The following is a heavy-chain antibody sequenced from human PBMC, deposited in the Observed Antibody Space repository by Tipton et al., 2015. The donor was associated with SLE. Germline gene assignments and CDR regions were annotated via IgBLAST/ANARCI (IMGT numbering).Heavy chain of an antibody. CDR1: GGSISSGGYY. J-gene: IGHJ6*03. CDR2: INHSGST. Sequence: TLSLTCTVSGGSISSGGYYWSWIRQHPGKGLEWIGEINHSGSTNYNPSLKSRVTISVDTSKNQFSLKLSSVTAADTAVYYCARAPGPYYYYMDVWGKGTTVTVSS. V-gene: IGHV4-31*03. CDR3: ARAPGPYYYYMDV.